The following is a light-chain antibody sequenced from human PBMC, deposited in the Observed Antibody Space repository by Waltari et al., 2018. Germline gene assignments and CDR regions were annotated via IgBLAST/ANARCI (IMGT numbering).Light chain of an antibody. CDR3: AAWDDSLKGWV. Sequence: QSVLTQPPSASGTPGQRVTISCSGGSSNIGTTPVNWYQQLPGTAPKLLIYPNNHRPSGVPARFSGSKSGTSASLAISGLQVEDEADYYCAAWDDSLKGWVFGGGTKVTVL. V-gene: IGLV1-44*01. J-gene: IGLJ3*02. CDR1: SSNIGTTP. CDR2: PNN.